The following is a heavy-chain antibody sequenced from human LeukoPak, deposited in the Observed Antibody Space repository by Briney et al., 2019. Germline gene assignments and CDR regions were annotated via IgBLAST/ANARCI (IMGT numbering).Heavy chain of an antibody. V-gene: IGHV4-39*02. J-gene: IGHJ4*02. D-gene: IGHD4-17*01. Sequence: PSETLSLTCTVSGGSIRSSTSYWGWIRQPPGKGLEWIGSIYYSGSTYYSPSLTSRVTMSVDTSKNQFSLKVRCETAADPAVYYCAREEANYGIDYWGQGALATVSS. CDR3: AREEANYGIDY. CDR1: GGSIRSSTSY. CDR2: IYYSGST.